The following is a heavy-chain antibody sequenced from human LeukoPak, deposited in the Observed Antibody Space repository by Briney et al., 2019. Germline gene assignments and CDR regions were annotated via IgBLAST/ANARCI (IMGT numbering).Heavy chain of an antibody. J-gene: IGHJ4*02. CDR2: VYYTGST. Sequence: PSETLSLTCTVSGGSISSALYHWGWIRQPPGKNLEWLGSVYYTGSTHNNPSLKSRVTISVDTSKNQFSLKLSSVTAADTAVYYCARDSGSYFWGQGTLVTVSS. D-gene: IGHD1-26*01. CDR1: GGSISSALYH. CDR3: ARDSGSYF. V-gene: IGHV4-39*02.